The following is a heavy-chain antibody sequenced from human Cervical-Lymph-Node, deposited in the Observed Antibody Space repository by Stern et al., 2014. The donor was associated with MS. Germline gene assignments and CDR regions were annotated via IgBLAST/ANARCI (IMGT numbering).Heavy chain of an antibody. CDR1: GYKFSIYW. V-gene: IGHV5-51*01. CDR3: ARQTTAWASDV. Sequence: EVQLVESGAELIRPGESLKISCKGSGYKFSIYWIAWVRQMPGKGLEWMGMIYPGDSETRSSRSFQGQVTMSADKSAGTASLQWSSLNASDTAMYFCARQTTAWASDVWGQGTRVTGSS. CDR2: IYPGDSET. J-gene: IGHJ4*02. D-gene: IGHD1-14*01.